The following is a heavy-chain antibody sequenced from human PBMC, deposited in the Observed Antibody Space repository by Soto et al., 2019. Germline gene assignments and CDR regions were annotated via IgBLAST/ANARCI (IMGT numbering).Heavy chain of an antibody. Sequence: EMQLLESGGGLVQPGGSLRLSCVASGFTFSTYAMRWVRQAPGKGLEWVSAISGSGGGTYYADSVKGRFTISRDNSKNTLYLQMNSLRAEDTALYYCAKDHWGSYSGQGTLVTVSS. J-gene: IGHJ4*02. CDR3: AKDHWGSY. CDR1: GFTFSTYA. CDR2: ISGSGGGT. D-gene: IGHD3-16*01. V-gene: IGHV3-23*01.